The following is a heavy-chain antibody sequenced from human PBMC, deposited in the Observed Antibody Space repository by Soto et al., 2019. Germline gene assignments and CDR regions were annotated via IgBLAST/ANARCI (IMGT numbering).Heavy chain of an antibody. J-gene: IGHJ6*03. CDR2: ISAYNGNT. Sequence: ASVKVSCKASGYTFTSYGISWVRQAPGQGLEWMGWISAYNGNTNYAQKLQGRVTMTTDTSTSTAYMELRSLRSEDTAVYYCGREWGDCSGGSCYGLKGYMDVWGKGTTDTVSS. CDR1: GYTFTSYG. CDR3: GREWGDCSGGSCYGLKGYMDV. D-gene: IGHD2-15*01. V-gene: IGHV1-18*01.